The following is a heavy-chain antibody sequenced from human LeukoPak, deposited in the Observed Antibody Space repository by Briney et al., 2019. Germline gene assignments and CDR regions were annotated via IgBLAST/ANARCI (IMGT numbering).Heavy chain of an antibody. CDR1: WFSLKNHH. D-gene: IGHD4-4*01. CDR3: ARDSVSNSLDY. Sequence: GGSLELFWSSSWFSLKNHHQNWVRPGSGEGPEWVSVIYSGGSTYYADSVKGRFSISRDISKDTLYLQMNSLRAEDTAVYFCARDSVSNSLDYWGQGTLVTVSS. CDR2: IYSGGST. V-gene: IGHV3-66*01. J-gene: IGHJ4*02.